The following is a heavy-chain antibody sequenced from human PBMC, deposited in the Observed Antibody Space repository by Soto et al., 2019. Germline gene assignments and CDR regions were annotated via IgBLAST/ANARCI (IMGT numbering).Heavy chain of an antibody. V-gene: IGHV3-21*02. CDR1: FSMYS. D-gene: IGHD1-26*01. CDR2: ISSGSDFI. J-gene: IGHJ5*02. Sequence: EVQVVESGGGLVKPGGSLRLSCNFSFSMYSMDWVRQASGKGLEWVASISSGSDFIKYADSVKGRFTISRDNTKNSVSLQMSSLRVEDTAMYYCTRDQGGSYDSWFDPWGRGTLVTVSS. CDR3: TRDQGGSYDSWFDP.